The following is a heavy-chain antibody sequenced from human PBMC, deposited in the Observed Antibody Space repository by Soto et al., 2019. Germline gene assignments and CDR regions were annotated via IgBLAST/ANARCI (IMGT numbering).Heavy chain of an antibody. V-gene: IGHV1-2*04. Sequence: GASVKVSCKASGYTFTGYYMHWVRQAPGQGLEWMGWINPNSGGTNYAQKFQGWVTMTRDTSISTAYMELSRLRSDDTAVYYCARDLSFGYYGSGSYYFDYWGQGTLVTVSS. D-gene: IGHD3-10*01. CDR1: GYTFTGYY. J-gene: IGHJ4*02. CDR3: ARDLSFGYYGSGSYYFDY. CDR2: INPNSGGT.